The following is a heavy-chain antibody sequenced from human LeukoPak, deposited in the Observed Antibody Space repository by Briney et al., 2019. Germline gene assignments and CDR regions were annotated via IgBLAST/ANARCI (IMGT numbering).Heavy chain of an antibody. CDR3: ARQEDGVLLWFGELFPGGAFDI. V-gene: IGHV4-34*01. CDR1: GGSFSGYY. CDR2: INHSGST. J-gene: IGHJ3*02. D-gene: IGHD3-10*01. Sequence: SETLSLTCAVYGGSFSGYYWSWIRQPPGKGLEWIGEINHSGSTNYNPSLKSRVTISVDTSKNHFSLKLSSVTAADTAVYYCARQEDGVLLWFGELFPGGAFDIWGQGTMVTVSS.